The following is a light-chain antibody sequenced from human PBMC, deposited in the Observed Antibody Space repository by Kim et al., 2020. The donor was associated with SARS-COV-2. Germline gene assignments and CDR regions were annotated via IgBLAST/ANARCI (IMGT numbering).Light chain of an antibody. V-gene: IGKV3-15*01. Sequence: EIVMTQSPATLSVSPGERATLSCRASQSVTNNLAWYQQKPGQAPRLLIYDASTRATGIPARFSGSGSGTEFTLVISSLQSEDFALYYCQNYNTCPPETCGQGTKLEIK. CDR2: DAS. CDR1: QSVTNN. CDR3: QNYNTCPPET. J-gene: IGKJ2*01.